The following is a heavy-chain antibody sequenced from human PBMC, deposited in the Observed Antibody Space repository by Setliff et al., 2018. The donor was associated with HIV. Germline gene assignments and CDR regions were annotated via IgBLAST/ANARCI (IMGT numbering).Heavy chain of an antibody. CDR3: ARYAGGYPLNDVFDI. CDR1: GFTLNRYW. D-gene: IGHD3-22*01. CDR2: IKKDGSEK. J-gene: IGHJ3*02. Sequence: PGGSLRLSCAASGFTLNRYWMSWVRQAPGKGLEWVANIKKDGSEKFYVDSVKGRFTISRDNAKNSLSLQMNSLRAEDTAVYYCARYAGGYPLNDVFDIWGQGTMVTVSS. V-gene: IGHV3-7*01.